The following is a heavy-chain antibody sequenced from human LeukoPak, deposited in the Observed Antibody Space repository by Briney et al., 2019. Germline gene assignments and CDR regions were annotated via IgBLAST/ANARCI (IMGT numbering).Heavy chain of an antibody. V-gene: IGHV1-3*01. CDR3: ARLRVDDFWSGYFRGLTLSSYYYFDY. Sequence: ASVKVSCKASGYTFTGYYMHWVRQAPGQRLEWMGWINAGNGNTKYSQEFQGRVTITRDTSASTAYMELSSLRSDDTAVYYCARLRVDDFWSGYFRGLTLSSYYYFDYWGQGTLVTVSS. CDR1: GYTFTGYY. CDR2: INAGNGNT. J-gene: IGHJ4*02. D-gene: IGHD3-3*01.